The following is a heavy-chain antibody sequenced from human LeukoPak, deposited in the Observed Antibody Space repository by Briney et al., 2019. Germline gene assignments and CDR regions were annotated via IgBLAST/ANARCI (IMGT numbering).Heavy chain of an antibody. Sequence: PGGSLRLSCTASGFTFGDYAMGWFRQAPGKGLEWVGFIRSKAYGGTTEYAASVKGRFTISRDDSTRIAYLQMNSLKTEDTAVYYCTFCHGTGWPFDYWGQGTLVTVSS. J-gene: IGHJ4*02. CDR3: TFCHGTGWPFDY. CDR1: GFTFGDYA. D-gene: IGHD6-19*01. CDR2: IRSKAYGGTT. V-gene: IGHV3-49*03.